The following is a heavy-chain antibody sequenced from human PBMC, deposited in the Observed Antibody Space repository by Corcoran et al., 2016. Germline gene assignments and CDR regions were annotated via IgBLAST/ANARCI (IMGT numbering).Heavy chain of an antibody. Sequence: QVQLVQSGAEVKKPGASVKASCKASGYTFTSYGISWVRQAHGQGREWMGWISAYNGNTNYAQKLQGRVTMTTDTSTSTAYMELRSLRSDDTAVYYCAGGRWTYYDILTGYYRSELWFDPWGQGTLVTVSS. CDR2: ISAYNGNT. J-gene: IGHJ5*02. V-gene: IGHV1-18*01. CDR1: GYTFTSYG. D-gene: IGHD3-9*01. CDR3: AGGRWTYYDILTGYYRSELWFDP.